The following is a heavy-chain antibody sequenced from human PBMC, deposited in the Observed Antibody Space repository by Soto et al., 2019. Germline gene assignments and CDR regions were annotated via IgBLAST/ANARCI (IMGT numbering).Heavy chain of an antibody. Sequence: SETLSLTCSVSGASISNFYWSWIRQSAGKGLEWIGRLYTRGTTDYNPSLKSRVTMSIDTSKNRVSLSLTSVTAADTAVYYCAKGGTYYFDSWGQRIVGTVSS. D-gene: IGHD3-16*01. CDR1: GASISNFY. CDR3: AKGGTYYFDS. CDR2: LYTRGTT. J-gene: IGHJ4*02. V-gene: IGHV4-4*07.